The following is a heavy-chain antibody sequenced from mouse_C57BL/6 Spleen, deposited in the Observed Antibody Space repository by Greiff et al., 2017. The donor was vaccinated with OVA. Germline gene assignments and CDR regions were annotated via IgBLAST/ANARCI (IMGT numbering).Heavy chain of an antibody. Sequence: QVQLQQPGAELVKPGASVKLSCKASGYTFTSYWMHWVKQRPGQGLEWIGMIHPNSGSTNYNEKFKSKATLTVDKSSSTAYMQLSSLTSEDSAVFYCARSIYYYGSSDWYFDVWGTGTTVTVSS. CDR1: GYTFTSYW. CDR3: ARSIYYYGSSDWYFDV. CDR2: IHPNSGST. J-gene: IGHJ1*03. V-gene: IGHV1-64*01. D-gene: IGHD1-1*01.